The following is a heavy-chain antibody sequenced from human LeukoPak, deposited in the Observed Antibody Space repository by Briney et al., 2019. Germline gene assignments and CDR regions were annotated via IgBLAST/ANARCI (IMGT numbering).Heavy chain of an antibody. CDR2: VYPGDSDT. V-gene: IGHV5-51*01. Sequence: GESLKISCKGSGYSFTTYWIGWVRQMPGKGLEWMAIVYPGDSDTRYSPSFQGQVTISADKSISTAYLQWSSLKASDTAMYYCARQYYGDNSGFDYWGQGTPVTVSS. CDR3: ARQYYGDNSGFDY. J-gene: IGHJ4*02. CDR1: GYSFTTYW. D-gene: IGHD4-23*01.